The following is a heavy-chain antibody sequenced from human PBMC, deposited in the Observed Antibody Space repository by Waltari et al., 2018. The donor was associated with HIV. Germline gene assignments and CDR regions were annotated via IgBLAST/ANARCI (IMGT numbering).Heavy chain of an antibody. CDR2: INPNSGGT. V-gene: IGHV1-2*02. CDR1: GYTFTASY. J-gene: IGHJ5*02. Sequence: QVQLVQSGAEVKKPGASVKVSCKASGYTFTASYMPWARQAPGQGLEWMGWINPNSGGTNYAQKFQGRVTMTRDTSISTAYMELSRLRSDDTAVYYCARGPPYYYGLGSPRGGWFDPWGQGTLVTVSS. CDR3: ARGPPYYYGLGSPRGGWFDP. D-gene: IGHD3-10*01.